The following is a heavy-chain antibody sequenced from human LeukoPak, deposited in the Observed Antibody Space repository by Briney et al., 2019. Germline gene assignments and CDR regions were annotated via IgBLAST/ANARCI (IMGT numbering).Heavy chain of an antibody. CDR1: GFTFSNYA. V-gene: IGHV3-23*01. CDR3: AKNSGSYDLHY. Sequence: GGSLRLSCAASGFTFSNYAMSWVRQAPGKGLEWVSAISGSGGSTYYADSVKGRFTISRDNSKNTLYLQMNSLRAEDTAVYYCAKNSGSYDLHYWAQGTLVTVSS. J-gene: IGHJ4*02. D-gene: IGHD1-26*01. CDR2: ISGSGGST.